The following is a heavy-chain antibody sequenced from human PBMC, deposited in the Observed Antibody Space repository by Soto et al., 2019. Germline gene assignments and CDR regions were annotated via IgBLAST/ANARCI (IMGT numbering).Heavy chain of an antibody. D-gene: IGHD3-3*01. CDR3: AKEIKGDYDFFAFDV. J-gene: IGHJ3*01. V-gene: IGHV3-23*01. CDR2: ISATGHNT. CDR1: GFTFSNYA. Sequence: EVQLLESGGGLVQPGGSLRLSCVPSGFTFSNYAMSWVRQAPGKGLEWVSAISATGHNTYYADSVRGRFTISRDKSKDTPYLKMKSLRAEDTAIYYCAKEIKGDYDFFAFDVWGQGTMVTVSS.